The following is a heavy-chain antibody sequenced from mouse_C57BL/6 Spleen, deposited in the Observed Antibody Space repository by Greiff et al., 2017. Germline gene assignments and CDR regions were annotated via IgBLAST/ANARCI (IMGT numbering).Heavy chain of an antibody. V-gene: IGHV1-80*01. CDR1: GYAFSSYW. Sequence: QVQLQQSGAELVKPGASVKISCKASGYAFSSYWMNWVKQRPGKGLEWVGQIYPGDGDSNYNGKFKGKATLTADKSSSTAYMQLSSLTSKDSAVYFCAREGYDYDGDYWGQGTTLTVSS. D-gene: IGHD2-4*01. J-gene: IGHJ2*01. CDR3: AREGYDYDGDY. CDR2: IYPGDGDS.